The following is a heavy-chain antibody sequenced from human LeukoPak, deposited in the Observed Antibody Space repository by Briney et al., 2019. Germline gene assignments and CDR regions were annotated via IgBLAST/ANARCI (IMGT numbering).Heavy chain of an antibody. J-gene: IGHJ4*02. D-gene: IGHD3-3*01. V-gene: IGHV3-64*01. CDR1: GFTFSSYA. Sequence: GGSLRLSCAASGFTFSSYAMHWVRQAPGKGLESVSAISSNGGSTYYANSVKGRFTISRDNSKNTLYLQMGSLRAEDMAVYYCARHGHYDFWSGYSLDYWGQGTLVTVSS. CDR2: ISSNGGST. CDR3: ARHGHYDFWSGYSLDY.